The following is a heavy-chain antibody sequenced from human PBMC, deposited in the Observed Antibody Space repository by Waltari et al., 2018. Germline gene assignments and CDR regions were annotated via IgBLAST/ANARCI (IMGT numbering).Heavy chain of an antibody. CDR3: ARDLSYATYYYSYPMDG. CDR2: IRDDGSYK. V-gene: IGHV3-30*02. D-gene: IGHD3-10*01. J-gene: IGHJ6*02. Sequence: VESGGGVVQPGGSLRLSCAASGFTFSSYGMHWVRQAPGKGLEWVAFIRDDGSYKFYADSVKGRLTISRDNSKLYLQMNSLSPEDTALYYCARDLSYATYYYSYPMDGWGQGTTVIVSS. CDR1: GFTFSSYG.